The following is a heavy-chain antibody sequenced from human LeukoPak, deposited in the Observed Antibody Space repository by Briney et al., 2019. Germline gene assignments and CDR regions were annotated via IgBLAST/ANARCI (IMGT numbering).Heavy chain of an antibody. J-gene: IGHJ4*02. V-gene: IGHV4-31*03. CDR2: IYYSGST. CDR3: ARQNLLRDFDY. CDR1: GGSISSGGYY. Sequence: PSETLSLTSTVSGGSISSGGYYWSWIRQHPGKGLEWIGYIYYSGSTYYNPSLKSRVTISVDTSKNQFSLKLSSVTAADTAVYYCARQNLLRDFDYWGQGTLVTVSS. D-gene: IGHD3-22*01.